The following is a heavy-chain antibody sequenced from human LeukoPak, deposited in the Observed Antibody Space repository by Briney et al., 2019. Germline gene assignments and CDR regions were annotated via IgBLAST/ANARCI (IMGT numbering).Heavy chain of an antibody. CDR3: ARDGSYFGQYYFDY. V-gene: IGHV3-9*01. J-gene: IGHJ4*02. Sequence: GGSLRLSCVASGFTFDAFGMHWVRQAPGKGPEWVSGISWNSGIVGYGDSADSVKGRFTISRDNAKNSLYLQMNSLRVEDTAVYYCARDGSYFGQYYFDYWGQGTVVTVSS. CDR1: GFTFDAFG. D-gene: IGHD3-10*01. CDR2: ISWNSGIV.